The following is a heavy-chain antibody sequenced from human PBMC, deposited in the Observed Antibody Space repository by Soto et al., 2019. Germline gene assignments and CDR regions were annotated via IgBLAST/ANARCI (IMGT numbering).Heavy chain of an antibody. V-gene: IGHV3-30*03. CDR2: ISYDGSNK. D-gene: IGHD5-12*01. CDR3: ARGPIVATAVFDY. CDR1: GFTFSSYG. Sequence: QVQLVESGGGVVQPGRSLRLSCAASGFTFSSYGMHWVRQAPGKGLEWVAVISYDGSNKYYADSVKGRFTISRDNSKNTLYLQMNSLRAEDTAVYYCARGPIVATAVFDYWGQGTLVTVSS. J-gene: IGHJ4*02.